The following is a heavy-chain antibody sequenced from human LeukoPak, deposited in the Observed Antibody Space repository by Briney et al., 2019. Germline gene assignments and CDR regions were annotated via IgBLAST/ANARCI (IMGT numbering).Heavy chain of an antibody. J-gene: IGHJ4*02. Sequence: PSETLSLTCTVSGGSISTYSWTWVRQSPGKGLEWIGSVVTTTTKYSPALRSRVAISVDTSKNLFSLRLESVTTADTAVYYCARDTTVASGMQFWGQGALVTVSS. D-gene: IGHD6-19*01. CDR3: ARDTTVASGMQF. V-gene: IGHV4-4*07. CDR1: GGSISTYS. CDR2: VVTTTT.